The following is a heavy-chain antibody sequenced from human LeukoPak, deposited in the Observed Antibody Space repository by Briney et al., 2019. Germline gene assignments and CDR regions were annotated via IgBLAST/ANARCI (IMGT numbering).Heavy chain of an antibody. Sequence: SETLSLTRTVYGPSISSYYWSWIRQPPGKGREWIGYIYYSGSTNYNPSLKSGVTIQVDTSKNHVSLKLSSVTAADTAVYYWAREGAIYCSGGSCCFLDYWGQGTLVTVSS. J-gene: IGHJ4*02. CDR2: IYYSGST. D-gene: IGHD2-15*01. CDR1: GPSISSYY. CDR3: AREGAIYCSGGSCCFLDY. V-gene: IGHV4-59*01.